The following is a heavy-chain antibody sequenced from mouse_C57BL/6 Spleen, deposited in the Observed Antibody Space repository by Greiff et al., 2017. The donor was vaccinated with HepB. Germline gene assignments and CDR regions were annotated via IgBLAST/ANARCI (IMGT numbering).Heavy chain of an antibody. D-gene: IGHD1-1*01. CDR2: ISDGGSYT. V-gene: IGHV5-4*03. J-gene: IGHJ2*01. CDR1: GFTFSSYA. Sequence: EVKLVESGGGLVKPGGSLKLSCAASGFTFSSYAMSWVRQTPEKRLEWVATISDGGSYTYYPDNVKGRFTISRDNAKNNLYLQMSHLKSEDTAMYYCARGTTVVAEAGFDYWGQGTTLTVSS. CDR3: ARGTTVVAEAGFDY.